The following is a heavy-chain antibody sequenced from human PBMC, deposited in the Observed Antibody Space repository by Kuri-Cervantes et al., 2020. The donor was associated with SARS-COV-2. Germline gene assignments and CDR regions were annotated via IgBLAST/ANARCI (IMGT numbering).Heavy chain of an antibody. CDR3: RDEVVPAARGYYYYYMDV. Sequence: GESLKISCAVSGFTFTSHAMHWARQAPGKGLEWVALITSDGSNKFYADSVKGRFTISRDDSKNTLYLQMNSLKTEDTAVYYCRDEVVPAARGYYYYYMDVWGKGTTVTVSS. CDR1: GFTFTSHA. V-gene: IGHV3-30*03. D-gene: IGHD2-2*01. CDR2: ITSDGSNK. J-gene: IGHJ6*03.